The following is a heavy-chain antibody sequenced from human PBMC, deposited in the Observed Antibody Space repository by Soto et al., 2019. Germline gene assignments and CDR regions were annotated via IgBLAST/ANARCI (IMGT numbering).Heavy chain of an antibody. J-gene: IGHJ4*02. CDR1: GITFSGSA. D-gene: IGHD2-8*02. CDR3: ISVLNTVPDY. V-gene: IGHV3-73*01. CDR2: IRSKPNSYAT. Sequence: EVQLVESGGGLVQPGGSLKLSCAASGITFSGSAMHWVRQASGKGLEWVGRIRSKPNSYATAYAASVKGRFTISSDDSKNMAYLQMNGLKTEDTAVYYCISVLNTVPDYWGQGTLVTVSS.